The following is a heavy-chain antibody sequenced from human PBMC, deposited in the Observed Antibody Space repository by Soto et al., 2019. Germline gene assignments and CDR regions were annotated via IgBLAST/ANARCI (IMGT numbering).Heavy chain of an antibody. D-gene: IGHD1-26*01. CDR3: ARAGAMGVDY. J-gene: IGHJ4*02. V-gene: IGHV3-74*01. Sequence: EVQLVESGGGVVQPGGYLRLSCTASGFTFNTHWMHWVRQAPGKGLVWVSRIYFDGITTNYADSVKGRLTVSRDNAKNTVYLHVNTLRDEDTAVYYCARAGAMGVDYWGQGTLVTVSS. CDR2: IYFDGITT. CDR1: GFTFNTHW.